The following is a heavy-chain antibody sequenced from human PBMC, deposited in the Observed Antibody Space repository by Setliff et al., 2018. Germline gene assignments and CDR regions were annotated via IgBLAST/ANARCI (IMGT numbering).Heavy chain of an antibody. CDR3: AKEYVVNSFVSNSHQHYGLDV. CDR1: GASLSSGSYY. Sequence: SETLSLTCTVSGASLSSGSYYWSWIRQSAGKGLEWIGRIYTSGATTYCPSLKSRVSISADTSKNLFSLRLKSVTAADTAVYYCAKEYVVNSFVSNSHQHYGLDVWGQGTTVTVSS. D-gene: IGHD2-21*01. CDR2: IYTSGAT. J-gene: IGHJ6*02. V-gene: IGHV4-61*02.